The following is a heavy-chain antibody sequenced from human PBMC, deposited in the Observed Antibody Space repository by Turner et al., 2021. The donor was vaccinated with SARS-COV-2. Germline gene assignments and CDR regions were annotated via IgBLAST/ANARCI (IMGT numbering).Heavy chain of an antibody. Sequence: EVQLVETGGGFIQPGGSLGLSCAASGFTVSSDYMSWVRQAPGKGLEWVSVICSGGSTFYADSVKGRFTISRDNSKNTLYLQMNSLRAEDTAVYYCARDWGEYYFDYWGQGTLVTVSS. V-gene: IGHV3-53*02. D-gene: IGHD3-16*01. J-gene: IGHJ4*02. CDR1: GFTVSSDY. CDR3: ARDWGEYYFDY. CDR2: ICSGGST.